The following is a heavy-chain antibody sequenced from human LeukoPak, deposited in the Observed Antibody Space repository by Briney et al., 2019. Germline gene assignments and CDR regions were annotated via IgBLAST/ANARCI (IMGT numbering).Heavy chain of an antibody. V-gene: IGHV4-39*01. Sequence: PSETLSLTCTVSGDSISSSSYYWGWIRQPPGKGLEWIGSIYWSGSTYYNPSLKSRVTISVDTSTNQFSLKLSSVIAADTAVYYCLNTYHKGSGSYWGYIDNWGQGTLVTVSS. D-gene: IGHD3-10*01. CDR1: GDSISSSSYY. CDR2: IYWSGST. CDR3: LNTYHKGSGSYWGYIDN. J-gene: IGHJ4*02.